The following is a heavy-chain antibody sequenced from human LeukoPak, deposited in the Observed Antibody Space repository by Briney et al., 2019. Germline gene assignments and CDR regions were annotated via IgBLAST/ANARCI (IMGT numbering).Heavy chain of an antibody. CDR3: AKVPYINSRSGGFDY. V-gene: IGHV3-23*01. CDR2: ISGSGGST. CDR1: GVTFSSYA. J-gene: IGHJ4*02. Sequence: AGGSLRLSCAASGVTFSSYAMYWVRQAPGKGLEWVSAISGSGGSTYYADSVKGRFTISRDNSKNTLYLQMNSLRAEDTAVYYCAKVPYINSRSGGFDYWGQGTLVTVSS. D-gene: IGHD3-10*01.